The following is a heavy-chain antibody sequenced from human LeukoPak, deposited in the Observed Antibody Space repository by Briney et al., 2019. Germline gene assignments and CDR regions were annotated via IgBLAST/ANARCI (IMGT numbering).Heavy chain of an antibody. J-gene: IGHJ4*02. CDR1: GGSISSYY. CDR3: ARTLLGIDYGSGSYDFDY. CDR2: IYTSGST. Sequence: PSETLSLTCSVSGGSISSYYWSWIRQPAGKGLEWIGRIYTSGSTNYNPSLKSRVTISVDTSKNQFSLKLSSVTAADTAVYYCARTLLGIDYGSGSYDFDYWGQGTLVTVSS. V-gene: IGHV4-4*07. D-gene: IGHD3-10*01.